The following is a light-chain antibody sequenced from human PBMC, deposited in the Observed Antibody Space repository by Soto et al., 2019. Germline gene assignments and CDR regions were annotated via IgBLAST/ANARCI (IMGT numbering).Light chain of an antibody. CDR2: EVS. CDR3: MQTIQRPGT. V-gene: IGKV2D-29*01. J-gene: IGKJ1*01. Sequence: VMTQTPLSLSVTPGQPASISCKSSQSLLHSDGNTYLYWYLQKPGQPPQLLIYEVSNRFSGPPDMFSGSGSGTAFTLTRSRVEAESVANYYCMQTIQRPGTFGQGTKVEIK. CDR1: QSLLHSDGNTY.